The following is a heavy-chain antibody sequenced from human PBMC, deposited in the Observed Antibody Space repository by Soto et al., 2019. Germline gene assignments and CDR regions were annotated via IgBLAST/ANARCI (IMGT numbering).Heavy chain of an antibody. V-gene: IGHV3-30*03. CDR3: ARGRGWQLPTKACIVDY. Sequence: QVQLVESGGGVVQPGRSLRLSCAASGFTFSIYAIHWVRQAPGKGLEWVAGISYDGSNKYYAVSVKGRFTISRDNSEKTLELDMNRLRPEDTAVYYCARGRGWQLPTKACIVDYWGQGTLVTVSS. D-gene: IGHD2-8*01. CDR2: ISYDGSNK. J-gene: IGHJ4*02. CDR1: GFTFSIYA.